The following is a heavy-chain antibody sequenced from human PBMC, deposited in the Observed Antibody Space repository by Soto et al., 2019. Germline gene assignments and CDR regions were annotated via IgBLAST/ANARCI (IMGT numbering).Heavy chain of an antibody. V-gene: IGHV3-23*01. CDR2: ISASGGRT. CDR3: AKDWDLLRAFDL. Sequence: GVPQRLSWAAAGGTSNSYGGSWVRQAPGKGLEWVSGISASGGRTYYADSVKGRFTISRDNSKNTMYLQMNSLRVEDTAVYKCAKDWDLLRAFDLWGQGTMVTVSS. J-gene: IGHJ3*01. D-gene: IGHD1-26*01. CDR1: GGTSNSYG.